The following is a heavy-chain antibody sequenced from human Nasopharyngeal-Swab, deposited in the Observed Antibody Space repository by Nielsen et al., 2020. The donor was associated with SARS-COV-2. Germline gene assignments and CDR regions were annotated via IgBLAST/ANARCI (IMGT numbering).Heavy chain of an antibody. CDR2: INAGNGNT. Sequence: ASVKVSCKASGYTFTSYAMHWVRQAPGQRLEWMGWINAGNGNTKYSQKFQGRVTITRDTSASTAYMELSSLRSEDTAVYYCARGSYSSGWDTTDDAFDIWGQGTMVTVSS. V-gene: IGHV1-3*01. D-gene: IGHD6-19*01. CDR1: GYTFTSYA. CDR3: ARGSYSSGWDTTDDAFDI. J-gene: IGHJ3*02.